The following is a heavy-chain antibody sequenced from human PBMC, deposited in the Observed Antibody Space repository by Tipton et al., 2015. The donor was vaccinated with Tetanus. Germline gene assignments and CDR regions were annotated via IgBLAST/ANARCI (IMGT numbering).Heavy chain of an antibody. CDR3: ARNLKSTADTY. D-gene: IGHD2-2*01. V-gene: IGHV3-21*01. J-gene: IGHJ4*02. CDR1: GFTFSNYN. CDR2: ISSSSTFI. Sequence: AVSGFTFSNYNMYWVRQAPGKGLEWVSSISSSSTFIFYSDSVKGRFTISRDNAKNPLYLQMNTLRAEDTAVYYCARNLKSTADTYWGQGTLVTVSS.